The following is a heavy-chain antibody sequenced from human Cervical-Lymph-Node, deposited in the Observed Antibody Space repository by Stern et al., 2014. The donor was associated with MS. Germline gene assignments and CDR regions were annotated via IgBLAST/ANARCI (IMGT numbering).Heavy chain of an antibody. V-gene: IGHV5-51*01. J-gene: IGHJ5*02. CDR3: ARHGGPNWNHEAHNWFDP. D-gene: IGHD1-14*01. Sequence: EDQLVESGAEVKKPGESLKISCKGSEYNFNTHWIAWVRQMPGKGLEWLGNIYPGTSDTRYNPSLQGQVSISADKSITTAYLHLSGLKASDSAMYYCARHGGPNWNHEAHNWFDPWGQGTLVTVSS. CDR2: IYPGTSDT. CDR1: EYNFNTHW.